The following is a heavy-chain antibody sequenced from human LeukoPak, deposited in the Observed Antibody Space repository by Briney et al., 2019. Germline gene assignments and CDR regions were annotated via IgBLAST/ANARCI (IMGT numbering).Heavy chain of an antibody. V-gene: IGHV5-51*01. D-gene: IGHD3-3*01. CDR2: IYPGDSDT. CDR1: GYSFTSYW. CDR3: ARPNITIFGVVIIQNWFDP. Sequence: GESLKISCKGSGYSFTSYWIGWVRQMPGKGLEWMGLIYPGDSDTRYSPSFQGQVTISADKSISTAYLQWSSLKASDTAMYYCARPNITIFGVVIIQNWFDPWGQGTLVTVSS. J-gene: IGHJ5*02.